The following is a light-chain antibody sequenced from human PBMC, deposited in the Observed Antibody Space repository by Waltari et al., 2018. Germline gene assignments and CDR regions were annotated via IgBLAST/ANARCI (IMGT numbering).Light chain of an antibody. CDR1: SVRSAY. CDR2: DKN. J-gene: IGLJ2*01. V-gene: IGLV3-19*01. Sequence: SSELTQHPAVPVALGKTVRITCQGDSVRSAYASGYQQRPGQAPRLVMYDKNNRPSGVPDRFSASSSHNTASLTITGAQAEDEASYYCHSRDASGVGGSFGGGTKLTVL. CDR3: HSRDASGVGGS.